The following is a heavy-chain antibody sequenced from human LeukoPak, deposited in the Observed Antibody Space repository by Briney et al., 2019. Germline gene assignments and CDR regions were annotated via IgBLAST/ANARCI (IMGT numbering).Heavy chain of an antibody. CDR2: ISGNVSGFGSPT. CDR1: GFGFSSYD. J-gene: IGHJ3*02. CDR3: AKGKINHNGAFDI. D-gene: IGHD2-8*01. V-gene: IGHV3-23*01. Sequence: GGSLRLSCAASGFGFSSYDMSWVRQAPGKGLEWVSAISGNVSGFGSPTKYADSVKGRFTISRDNSKKTLYLQMNSLRAEDTAVYYCAKGKINHNGAFDIWGQGTVVTVSS.